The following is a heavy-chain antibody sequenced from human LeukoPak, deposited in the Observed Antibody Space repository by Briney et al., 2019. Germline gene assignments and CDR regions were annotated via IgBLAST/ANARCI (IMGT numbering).Heavy chain of an antibody. V-gene: IGHV1-3*01. J-gene: IGHJ6*02. D-gene: IGHD4-17*01. Sequence: ASVKVSCEASGYTVTSYAMHWVRQAPGQRLEWMGWINAGNGNTKYSQKFQGRVTITRDTSASTAYMELSSLRSEDTAVYYCARCSDPTTVTTSELYYYYYGMDVWGQGTTVTVSS. CDR2: INAGNGNT. CDR1: GYTVTSYA. CDR3: ARCSDPTTVTTSELYYYYYGMDV.